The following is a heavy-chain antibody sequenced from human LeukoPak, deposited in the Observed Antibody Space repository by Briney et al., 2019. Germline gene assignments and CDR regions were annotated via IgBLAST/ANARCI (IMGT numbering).Heavy chain of an antibody. CDR2: INHSGST. V-gene: IGHV4-34*01. CDR1: GGSFSGYY. D-gene: IGHD2-2*01. Sequence: SETLSLTCAVYGGSFSGYYWSWIRQPPGKGLEWIGEINHSGSTNYNPSLKSRVTISVDTSKNQFSLKLSSVTAADTAAYYCARPRVVPAARRWRGWFDPWGQGTRVTVSS. J-gene: IGHJ5*02. CDR3: ARPRVVPAARRWRGWFDP.